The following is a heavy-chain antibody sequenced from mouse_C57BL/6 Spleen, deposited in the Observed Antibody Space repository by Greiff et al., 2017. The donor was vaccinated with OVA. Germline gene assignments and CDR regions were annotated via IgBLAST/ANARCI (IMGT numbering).Heavy chain of an antibody. Sequence: VQLKQPGTELVKPGASVKLSCKASGYTFTSYWMHWVKQRTEQGLEWIGRIDPEDGETKYAPKFQGKATITADTSSNTAYLQLSSLTSEDTAVYYCARMGYGNYNRYFDVWGTGTTVTVSS. CDR2: IDPEDGET. J-gene: IGHJ1*03. CDR3: ARMGYGNYNRYFDV. V-gene: IGHV14-2*01. CDR1: GYTFTSYW. D-gene: IGHD2-1*01.